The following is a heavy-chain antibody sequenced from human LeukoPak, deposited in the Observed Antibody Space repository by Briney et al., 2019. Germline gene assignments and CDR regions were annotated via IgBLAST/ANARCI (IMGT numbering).Heavy chain of an antibody. J-gene: IGHJ4*02. CDR1: GFTFKNSW. D-gene: IGHD2-21*01. CDR3: ARGPHIALDY. V-gene: IGHV3-7*01. Sequence: GGSLRLSCAASGFTFKNSWMSWVRQAPGKGLQWVANINQDGGEKYYVDSVKGRFTISRDDAKTSVYLQMNSLRAEDTAFYYCARGPHIALDYWGQGTLVTVSS. CDR2: INQDGGEK.